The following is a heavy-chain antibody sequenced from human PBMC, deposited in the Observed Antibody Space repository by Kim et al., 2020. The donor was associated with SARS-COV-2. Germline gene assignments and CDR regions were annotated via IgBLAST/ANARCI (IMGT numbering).Heavy chain of an antibody. Sequence: GESLKISCKGSGYSFTSYWISWVRQMPGKGLEWMGRIDLSDSYTNYSPSFQGHVTISADKSISTAYLQWSSLKASDTAMYYCARHPRYYYGSGVIYYFDYWGQGTLVTVSS. CDR2: IDLSDSYT. V-gene: IGHV5-10-1*01. D-gene: IGHD3-10*01. CDR1: GYSFTSYW. CDR3: ARHPRYYYGSGVIYYFDY. J-gene: IGHJ4*02.